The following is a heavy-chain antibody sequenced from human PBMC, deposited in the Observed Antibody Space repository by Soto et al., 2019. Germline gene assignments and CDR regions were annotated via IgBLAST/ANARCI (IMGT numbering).Heavy chain of an antibody. Sequence: QVQLVQSGAEVKKPGSSVKVSCKASGGTFSSYTISWVRQAPGQGLEWMGRIIPILGIANYAQKFQGRVTITADKSTSTAYMELSSLRSEDTAVYYCARPPSRGIPYYYGLDVWGQGTTVTVSS. J-gene: IGHJ6*02. CDR2: IIPILGIA. CDR3: ARPPSRGIPYYYGLDV. CDR1: GGTFSSYT. D-gene: IGHD2-2*02. V-gene: IGHV1-69*02.